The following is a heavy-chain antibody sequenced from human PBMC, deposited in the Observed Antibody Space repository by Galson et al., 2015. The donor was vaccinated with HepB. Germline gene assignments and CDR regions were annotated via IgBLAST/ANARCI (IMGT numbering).Heavy chain of an antibody. J-gene: IGHJ4*02. CDR3: ARQRGMIVVGPFDY. CDR1: GGSISSSSYY. CDR2: IYYSGST. V-gene: IGHV4-39*01. D-gene: IGHD3-22*01. Sequence: ETLSLTCTVSGGSISSSSYYWGWIRQPPGKGLEWIGSIYYSGSTYYNPSLKSRVTISVGTSKNQFSLKLSSVTAADTAVYYWARQRGMIVVGPFDYWGQGTLVTVSS.